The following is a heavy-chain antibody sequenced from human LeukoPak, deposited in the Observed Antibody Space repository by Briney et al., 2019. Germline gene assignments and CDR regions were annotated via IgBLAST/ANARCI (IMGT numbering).Heavy chain of an antibody. J-gene: IGHJ4*02. D-gene: IGHD3-10*01. CDR1: GFTFSDYY. V-gene: IGHV3-11*06. CDR3: ARASYGSGSSPGY. Sequence: GGSLRLSCAASGFTFSDYYMSWIRQAPGTGLEWVSYISSSSSYTNYADSVKGRFTISRDNAKNSLYLQMNSLRAEDTAVYYCARASYGSGSSPGYWGQGTLVTVSS. CDR2: ISSSSSYT.